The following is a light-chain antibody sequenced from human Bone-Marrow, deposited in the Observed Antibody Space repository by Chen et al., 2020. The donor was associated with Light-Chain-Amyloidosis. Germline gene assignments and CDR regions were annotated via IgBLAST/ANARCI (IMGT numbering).Light chain of an antibody. J-gene: IGLJ1*01. CDR2: GNT. CDR3: QTYANATHV. Sequence: QSVLTQPPSASGAPRQKVTLLCTGRSSNIGAGHDVHWYQQLSGTTPKSLIYGNTNRLSGVPSRFSGSKSGTSASLVISGLQPDDEADYHCQTYANATHVFGTGTKVIVL. CDR1: SSNIGAGHD. V-gene: IGLV1-40*01.